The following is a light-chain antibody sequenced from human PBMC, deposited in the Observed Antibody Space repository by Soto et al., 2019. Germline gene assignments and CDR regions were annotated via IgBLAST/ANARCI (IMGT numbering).Light chain of an antibody. Sequence: EIVMTQSPATLSVSPGERATLSCRASQSVSSNLAWYQQKPGQAPRLLIYGASTRATGIPARFSGSGSGTEFTLTISSLQSEDFAXYYCQQYNNWXPPLTFGGGXKVXX. J-gene: IGKJ4*01. CDR2: GAS. V-gene: IGKV3-15*01. CDR1: QSVSSN. CDR3: QQYNNWXPPLT.